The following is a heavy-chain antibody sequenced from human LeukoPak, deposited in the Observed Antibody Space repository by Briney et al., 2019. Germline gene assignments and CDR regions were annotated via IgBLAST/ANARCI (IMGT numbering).Heavy chain of an antibody. V-gene: IGHV4-4*07. Sequence: SETLSLTCTVSGGSITDYHWIWIRQPAGKGLEWIGRLYTSGSTNYNPSLKSRVSMSVDTSKNQFSLKLSSVTAADTAVYYCARLSKRFGQYWGQGTLVTVSS. J-gene: IGHJ4*02. CDR3: ARLSKRFGQY. CDR1: GGSITDYH. CDR2: LYTSGST. D-gene: IGHD3-10*01.